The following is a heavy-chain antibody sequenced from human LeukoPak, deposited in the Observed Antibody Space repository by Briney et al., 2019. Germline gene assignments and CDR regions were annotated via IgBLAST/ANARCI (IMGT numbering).Heavy chain of an antibody. CDR1: GFTSIAYA. Sequence: GGSLRLSCVGSGFTSIAYALTWARQAPGKGLEWVSGISGGGVTTYYADSVKGRFTISRDNSKNTLYLQMNSLRAEDTAVYYCAIDPNWGVDYWGQGVLVTVSS. CDR3: AIDPNWGVDY. CDR2: ISGGGVTT. D-gene: IGHD7-27*01. V-gene: IGHV3-23*01. J-gene: IGHJ4*02.